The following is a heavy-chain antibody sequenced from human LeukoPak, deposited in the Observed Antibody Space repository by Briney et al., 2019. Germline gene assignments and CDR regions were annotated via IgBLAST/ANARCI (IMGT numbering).Heavy chain of an antibody. CDR2: IYYSGST. CDR3: ATGARYCSSTSCYINWFDP. D-gene: IGHD2-2*02. Sequence: SETLSLTCTVSGGSISSGGYYRSWIRQHPGKGLEWIGYIYYSGSTYYNPSLKSRVTISVDTSKNQFSLKLSSVTAADTAVYYCATGARYCSSTSCYINWFDPWGQGTLVTVSS. J-gene: IGHJ5*02. CDR1: GGSISSGGYY. V-gene: IGHV4-31*03.